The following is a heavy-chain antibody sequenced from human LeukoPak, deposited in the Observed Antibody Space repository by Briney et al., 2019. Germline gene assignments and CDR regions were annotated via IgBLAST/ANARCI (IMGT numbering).Heavy chain of an antibody. Sequence: ASVEVSCKASGGTFSSYTINWVRQAPGQGLDWMGGIIPIFGTANYAQKFQGRVTITADESTSPAYMELRRQRSEDTAVYYCARANGYDRDRELKLWGQGTLVTVSS. CDR3: ARANGYDRDRELKL. J-gene: IGHJ4*02. V-gene: IGHV1-69*13. CDR1: GGTFSSYT. CDR2: IIPIFGTA. D-gene: IGHD5-12*01.